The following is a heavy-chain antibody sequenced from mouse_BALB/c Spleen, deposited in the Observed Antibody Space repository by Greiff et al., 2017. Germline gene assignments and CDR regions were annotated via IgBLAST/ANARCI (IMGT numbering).Heavy chain of an antibody. CDR3: ARGLRYAMDY. CDR2: ISTYYGDA. CDR1: GYTFTDYA. Sequence: QVQLKESGAELVRPGVSVKISCKGSGYTFTDYAMHWVKQSHAKSLEWIGVISTYYGDASYNQKFKGKATMTVDKSSSTAYMELARLTSEDSAIYYCARGLRYAMDYWGQGTSVTVSS. V-gene: IGHV1S137*01. J-gene: IGHJ4*01. D-gene: IGHD3-1*01.